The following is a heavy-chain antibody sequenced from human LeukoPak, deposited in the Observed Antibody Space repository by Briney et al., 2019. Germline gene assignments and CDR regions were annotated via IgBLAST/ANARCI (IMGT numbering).Heavy chain of an antibody. CDR2: ISSGSTYI. J-gene: IGHJ3*02. CDR1: GFTFSSYS. CDR3: AAPSSNSGCDGFDI. D-gene: IGHD2-2*01. V-gene: IGHV3-21*04. Sequence: PGGSLRLSCAASGFTFSSYSMNWVRQAPGKGLEWVSSISSGSTYIYYADSVKGRFTISRDNAKNSLYLQMNRLRDEDTAVYYCAAPSSNSGCDGFDIWGQGTMVTVSS.